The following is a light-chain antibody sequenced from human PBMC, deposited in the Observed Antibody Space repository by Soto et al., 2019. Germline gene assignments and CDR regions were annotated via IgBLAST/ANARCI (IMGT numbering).Light chain of an antibody. Sequence: QSALTQPASVSGSPGQSITISCTGTSSDVGGYNYVSWYQQHPGKAPKLMIYEVSNRPSGVSNRFSGSKSGNTASLTISGLQAEDETDYYCRSYSSSSTLVVFGGGPKLTVL. CDR1: SSDVGGYNY. J-gene: IGLJ2*01. V-gene: IGLV2-14*01. CDR3: RSYSSSSTLVV. CDR2: EVS.